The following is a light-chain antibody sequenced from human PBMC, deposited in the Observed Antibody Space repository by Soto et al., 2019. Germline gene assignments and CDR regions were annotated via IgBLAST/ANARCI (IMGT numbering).Light chain of an antibody. CDR3: SSFSSITRED. J-gene: IGLJ2*01. CDR2: EVS. CDR1: SSDVGGYSY. V-gene: IGLV2-14*01. Sequence: QSALTQPASVSGSPGQSITISCTGTSSDVGGYSYVSWYQQHPGKTPKLMIYEVSNRPSGVSHRFSGSKSGNTASLTISGLQTEDEADYYCSSFSSITREDFGGGTELTVL.